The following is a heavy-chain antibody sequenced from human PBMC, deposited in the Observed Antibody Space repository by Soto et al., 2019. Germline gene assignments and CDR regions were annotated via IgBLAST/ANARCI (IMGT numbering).Heavy chain of an antibody. CDR3: AREVNVTIFGVVSLAY. CDR2: IIPIFGTA. Sequence: SVKVSCKASGGTFSSYAISWVRQAPGQGLEWMGGIIPIFGTANYAQKFQGRVTITADESTSTAYMELSSLRSEDTAVYYCAREVNVTIFGVVSLAYWGQATLVTVSS. V-gene: IGHV1-69*13. D-gene: IGHD3-3*01. J-gene: IGHJ4*02. CDR1: GGTFSSYA.